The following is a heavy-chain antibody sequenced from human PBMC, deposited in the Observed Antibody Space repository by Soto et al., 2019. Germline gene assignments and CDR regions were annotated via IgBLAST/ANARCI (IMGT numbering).Heavy chain of an antibody. V-gene: IGHV4-61*01. D-gene: IGHD3-16*01. CDR3: AGLRLGEGFDP. J-gene: IGHJ5*02. CDR2: IFYSGST. Sequence: SETLSLTCTVSGGSVNSGIYYWNWIRQPPGKGLEWIGYIFYSGSTNYNPSLKRRVTISLDTSKNQFSMRLSSVTAADTAVYYCAGLRLGEGFDPWGQGTRVTVSS. CDR1: GGSVNSGIYY.